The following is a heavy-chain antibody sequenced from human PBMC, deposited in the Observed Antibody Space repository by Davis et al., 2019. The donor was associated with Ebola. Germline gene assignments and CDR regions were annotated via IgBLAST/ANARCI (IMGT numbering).Heavy chain of an antibody. CDR1: GFIFNDYA. D-gene: IGHD1-26*01. CDR3: GRDRGSQTGMAEY. V-gene: IGHV3-9*01. CDR2: ISSNSVNM. Sequence: SLKISCAASGFIFNDYAMQWVRQPPGKGLEWVAGISSNSVNMDYADSVEGRFSISRDNAKNSLYLQMDSLRPEDTAVYYCGRDRGSQTGMAEYWGQGTLVTVSS. J-gene: IGHJ4*02.